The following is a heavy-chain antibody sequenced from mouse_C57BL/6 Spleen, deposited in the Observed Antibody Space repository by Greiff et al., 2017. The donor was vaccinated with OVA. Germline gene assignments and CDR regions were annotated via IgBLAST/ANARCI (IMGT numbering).Heavy chain of an antibody. CDR2: IWRGGST. Sequence: VKLMESGPGLVQPSQSLSITCTVSGFSLTSYGVHWVRQSPGKGLEWLGVIWRGGSTDYNAAFISRLSISKDNSKSQVFFKMNSLQADDTAIYYCARKGLGQDYAMDYWGQGTSVTVSS. CDR3: ARKGLGQDYAMDY. V-gene: IGHV2-2*01. D-gene: IGHD3-3*01. CDR1: GFSLTSYG. J-gene: IGHJ4*01.